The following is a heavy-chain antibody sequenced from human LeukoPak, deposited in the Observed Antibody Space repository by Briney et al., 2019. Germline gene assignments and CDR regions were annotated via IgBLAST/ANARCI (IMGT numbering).Heavy chain of an antibody. CDR3: ARGSRYSGYDYDY. Sequence: PGGSLRLSCAASGFTLSSNYMSWVRQAPGKGLEWVSVIYSGGSTYYADSVKGRFTISRDNSKNTLHLQMNSLRAEDTAVYYCARGSRYSGYDYDYWGQGNLVTVSS. J-gene: IGHJ4*02. V-gene: IGHV3-53*01. CDR1: GFTLSSNY. D-gene: IGHD5-12*01. CDR2: IYSGGST.